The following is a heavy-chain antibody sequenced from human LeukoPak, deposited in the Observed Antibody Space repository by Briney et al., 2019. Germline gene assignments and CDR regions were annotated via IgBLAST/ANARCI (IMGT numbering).Heavy chain of an antibody. Sequence: ASVKVSCKASGYTFTSYYMHWVRQAPGQGLEWMGIINPSGGSTSYAQKFQGRVTMTRDTSTSTVYMELSSLRSEDTAVYYCARESAAPGGVANYFGYWGQGTLVTVSS. V-gene: IGHV1-46*01. CDR2: INPSGGST. J-gene: IGHJ4*02. CDR1: GYTFTSYY. CDR3: ARESAAPGGVANYFGY. D-gene: IGHD2-8*02.